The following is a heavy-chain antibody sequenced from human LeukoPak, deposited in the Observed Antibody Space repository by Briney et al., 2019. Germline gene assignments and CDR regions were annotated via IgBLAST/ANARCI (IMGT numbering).Heavy chain of an antibody. V-gene: IGHV4-59*01. CDR2: IYYSVST. D-gene: IGHD3-10*01. CDR1: GGSISSYY. J-gene: IGHJ4*02. CDR3: ASSDTMLRGPRFDY. Sequence: DPSETLSLTCTVSGGSISSYYWSWIRQPPGKGLEWIGYIYYSVSTNSNPSLKSRVTISVGTSKNQFSLKLNSVTAADTAVYYCASSDTMLRGPRFDYWGQGTLVTVSS.